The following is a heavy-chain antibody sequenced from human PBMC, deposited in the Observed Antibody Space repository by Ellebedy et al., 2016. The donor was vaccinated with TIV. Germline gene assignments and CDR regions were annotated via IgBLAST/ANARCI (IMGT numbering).Heavy chain of an antibody. CDR2: ISTSGGTT. V-gene: IGHV1-46*01. CDR3: AREAGGTYYVDY. D-gene: IGHD4-23*01. Sequence: AASVKVSCKASVYTFTSYHIHWVRQAPGQGLEWVGIISTSGGTTFYAQKFQGRVTVTRDTSTSTVYMDLSSLRSEDTAVYYCAREAGGTYYVDYWGQGTLVTVSS. J-gene: IGHJ4*02. CDR1: VYTFTSYH.